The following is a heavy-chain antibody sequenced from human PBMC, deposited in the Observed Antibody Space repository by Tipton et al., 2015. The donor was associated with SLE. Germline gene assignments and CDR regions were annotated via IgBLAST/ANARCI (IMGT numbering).Heavy chain of an antibody. J-gene: IGHJ1*01. V-gene: IGHV3-7*01. CDR1: GFTFRKYW. CDR2: IKQDGSEK. CDR3: ARDRYLQH. Sequence: GSLRLSCAASGFTFRKYWMSWVRQTPGKGLEWVANIKQDGSEKYYVDSLKGRFTISRDNAKNSLYLQMNSLRAEDSAVYYCARDRYLQHWGQGTLVTVSS.